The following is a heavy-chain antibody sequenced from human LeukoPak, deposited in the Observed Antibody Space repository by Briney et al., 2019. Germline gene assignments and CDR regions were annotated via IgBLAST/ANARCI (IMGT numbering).Heavy chain of an antibody. Sequence: GGSLRLSCAASGFTFSSYGMHWVRQAPGKGLEWVAFIRYDGSNKYYADSVKGRFTISRDNSKNTLYLQMNSLRAEDTAVYYCARDPATVLYYYYYMDVWGKGTTVTVSS. CDR1: GFTFSSYG. CDR2: IRYDGSNK. D-gene: IGHD4-17*01. V-gene: IGHV3-30*02. J-gene: IGHJ6*03. CDR3: ARDPATVLYYYYYMDV.